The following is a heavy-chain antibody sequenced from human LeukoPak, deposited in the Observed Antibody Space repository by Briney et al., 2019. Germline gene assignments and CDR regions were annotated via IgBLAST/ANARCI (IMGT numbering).Heavy chain of an antibody. CDR3: AKEVRGDAFDI. D-gene: IGHD3-16*01. V-gene: IGHV3-7*04. CDR1: GFIFSTYW. J-gene: IGHJ3*02. Sequence: GGSLRLSCAASGFIFSTYWMAWVRQAPGKGLEWVANIKEDGSDKNYVVSMKGRFTISRDNTKNTLFLQMNSLRAEDTAVYYCAKEVRGDAFDIWGQGTMVTVSS. CDR2: IKEDGSDK.